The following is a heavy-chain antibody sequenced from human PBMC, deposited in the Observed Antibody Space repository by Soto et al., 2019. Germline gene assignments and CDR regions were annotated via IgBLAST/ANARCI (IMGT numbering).Heavy chain of an antibody. V-gene: IGHV4-34*01. J-gene: IGHJ6*02. Sequence: XATLSLLFAVYGRSVSDYYRSWIRQPPGKGLEWIGEINHSGSTNYNPSLKSRVTISVDTSKNQFSLKLSSVTAADTAVYYCARARVVTNSVWGYYYYGMDVWGQRTTVTVSS. D-gene: IGHD2-15*01. CDR1: GRSVSDYY. CDR3: ARARVVTNSVWGYYYYGMDV. CDR2: INHSGST.